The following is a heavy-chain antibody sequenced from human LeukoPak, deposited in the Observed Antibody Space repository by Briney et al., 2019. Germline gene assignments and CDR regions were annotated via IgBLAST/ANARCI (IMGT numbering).Heavy chain of an antibody. J-gene: IGHJ4*02. Sequence: SETLSLTCTVSGGSISSSAYYWGWIRRPPGKGLEWIGSIHSSGSTYYNPSLKSRVTISVDTSKNQFSLKLTSMTAADTAVYYCGRNSRFRGVIPTGGSDRWGKETLSPSPQ. CDR2: IHSSGST. V-gene: IGHV4-39*07. CDR1: GGSISSSAYY. CDR3: GRNSRFRGVIPTGGSDR. D-gene: IGHD3-10*01.